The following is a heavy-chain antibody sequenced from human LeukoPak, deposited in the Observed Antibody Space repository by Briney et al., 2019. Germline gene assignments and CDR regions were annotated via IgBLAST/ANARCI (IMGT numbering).Heavy chain of an antibody. CDR3: TTVTLTTIGWNN. Sequence: GGSLRLSCAAFGFTFSHVWMSWVRQAPGKGLEWVGRIKSKTDGGTTDYAGFVKGRFTISRDDSKNTLYLQMNSLNIEDTAVYYCTTVTLTTIGWNNWGQGTLVTVSS. CDR1: GFTFSHVW. J-gene: IGHJ4*02. D-gene: IGHD1/OR15-1a*01. V-gene: IGHV3-15*01. CDR2: IKSKTDGGTT.